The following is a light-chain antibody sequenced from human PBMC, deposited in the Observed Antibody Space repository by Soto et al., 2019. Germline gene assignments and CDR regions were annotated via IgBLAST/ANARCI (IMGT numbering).Light chain of an antibody. V-gene: IGLV2-14*01. CDR1: SSDVGGYNY. CDR2: EVS. CDR3: SSYTSSYSYV. Sequence: QSVLTQPASVSGSPGQSITISRTGTSSDVGGYNYVSWYQQHPGKAPKLMIYEVSNRPSGVSNRFSGSKSGNTASLTISGLQAEYEADYFCSSYTSSYSYVFGTGTKVTAL. J-gene: IGLJ1*01.